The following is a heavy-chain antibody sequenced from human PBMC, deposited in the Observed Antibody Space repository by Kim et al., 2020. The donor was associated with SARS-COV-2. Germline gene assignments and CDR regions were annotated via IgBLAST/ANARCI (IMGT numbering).Heavy chain of an antibody. CDR2: ITYDGSNK. CDR1: GFTFSSYA. CDR3: AKSRDGYNRFDY. V-gene: IGHV3-30*04. D-gene: IGHD5-12*01. J-gene: IGHJ4*02. Sequence: GGSLRLSCAASGFTFSSYAMHWVRQAPGKGLEWVAVITYDGSNKYYADSVKGRFTISRDNSKNTLYLQMNSLRAEDTAVYYCAKSRDGYNRFDYWGQGT.